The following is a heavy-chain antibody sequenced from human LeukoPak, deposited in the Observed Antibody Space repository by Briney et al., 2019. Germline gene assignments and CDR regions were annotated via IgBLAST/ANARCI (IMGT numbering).Heavy chain of an antibody. V-gene: IGHV4-34*01. D-gene: IGHD3-3*01. CDR1: GGSFSGYY. Sequence: PSETLSLTYAVYGGSFSGYYWSWIRQPPGKGLEWIGEINHSGSTNYNPSLKSRVTISVDTSKNQFSLKLSSVTAADTAVYYCARGPLIDDFWSGYYNGAPYYYFDYWGQGTLVTVSS. CDR2: INHSGST. J-gene: IGHJ4*02. CDR3: ARGPLIDDFWSGYYNGAPYYYFDY.